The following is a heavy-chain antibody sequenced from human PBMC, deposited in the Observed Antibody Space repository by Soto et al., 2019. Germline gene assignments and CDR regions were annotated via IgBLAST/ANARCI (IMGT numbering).Heavy chain of an antibody. D-gene: IGHD3-22*01. V-gene: IGHV3-21*02. J-gene: IGHJ6*02. CDR2: IYTVGSNI. Sequence: EVQLVESGGGLVKPGGSLRLSCAASGFTFSSYGMHWVRQAPGKGLEWVSSIYTVGSNIYYADSVKGRFTISRDNSENSLYLQMNSLRAEDTGLYYCARDQDYYDLYYHVMDVWGQGTTVTVSS. CDR1: GFTFSSYG. CDR3: ARDQDYYDLYYHVMDV.